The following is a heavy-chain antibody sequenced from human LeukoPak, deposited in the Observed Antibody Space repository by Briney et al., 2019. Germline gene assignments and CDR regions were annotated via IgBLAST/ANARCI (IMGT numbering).Heavy chain of an antibody. V-gene: IGHV3-33*08. CDR2: IWYDGSNK. Sequence: GGSLRLSCAASGFTFSSYAMSWVRQAPGKGLEWVAVIWYDGSNKYYADSVKGRFTISRDNSKNTLYLQMNSLRAEDTAVYYCARDKEGSGSSWYVNYWGQGTLVTVSS. CDR1: GFTFSSYA. CDR3: ARDKEGSGSSWYVNY. D-gene: IGHD6-13*01. J-gene: IGHJ4*02.